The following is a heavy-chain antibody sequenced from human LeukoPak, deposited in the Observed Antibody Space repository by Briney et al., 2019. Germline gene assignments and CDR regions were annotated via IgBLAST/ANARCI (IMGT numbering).Heavy chain of an antibody. D-gene: IGHD4-11*01. V-gene: IGHV1-69*05. CDR3: ARTGRYSNYDFYYHMDV. CDR2: GIPNFRRT. Sequence: SVKVSCKASGGTFFSYAISWVRQAPGQGLQYLGAGIPNFRRTKYAQKFEGRVTITTDETIASMELRSLTSEDTAVYYCARTGRYSNYDFYYHMDVWGKGTTVIVS. J-gene: IGHJ6*03. CDR1: GGTFFSYA.